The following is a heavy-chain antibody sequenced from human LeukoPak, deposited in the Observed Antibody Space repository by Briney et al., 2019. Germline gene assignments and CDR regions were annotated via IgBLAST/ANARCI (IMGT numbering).Heavy chain of an antibody. D-gene: IGHD6-25*01. V-gene: IGHV3-7*03. CDR3: AKVSGRHTAAPD. J-gene: IGHJ4*02. CDR1: GFTFSSYW. Sequence: GGSLRLSCAASGFTFSSYWMSWVRQAPGKGLEWVANIKQDGSEKYYVDSVKGRFTISRDNSKNTLYLQMNSLRAEDTAVYYCAKVSGRHTAAPDWGQGTLVTVSS. CDR2: IKQDGSEK.